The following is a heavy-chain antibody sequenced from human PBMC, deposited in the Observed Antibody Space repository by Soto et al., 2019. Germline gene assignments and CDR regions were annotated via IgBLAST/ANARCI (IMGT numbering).Heavy chain of an antibody. Sequence: QVQLVESGGGVVQPGRSLRLSCAASGFSFTTYAMRWVRQAPGKGLEWVAAKSSDGNNKYYADSVKGRFTISRDNSENILSLQMNSLRAEDTAVYHCASGTSGSCYSAGVYWGQGTLATVSS. CDR2: KSSDGNNK. J-gene: IGHJ4*02. V-gene: IGHV3-30-3*01. CDR3: ASGTSGSCYSAGVY. D-gene: IGHD2-15*01. CDR1: GFSFTTYA.